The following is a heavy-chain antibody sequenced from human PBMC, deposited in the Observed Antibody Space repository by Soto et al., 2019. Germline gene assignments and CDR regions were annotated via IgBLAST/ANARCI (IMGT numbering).Heavy chain of an antibody. CDR2: VYYSGYT. D-gene: IGHD3-22*01. CDR1: GGSISSFH. CDR3: ARLTYYDFPGRFHX. J-gene: IGHJ4*02. V-gene: IGHV4-59*01. Sequence: LSLTCTVYGGSISSFHWSWVRQPPGRGLEWIGYVYYSGYTNYNPSLKGRVAMSIDTSKSRFYLRLNSVTAADTAVYYCARLTYYDFPGRFHXWGQAIQVTVSX.